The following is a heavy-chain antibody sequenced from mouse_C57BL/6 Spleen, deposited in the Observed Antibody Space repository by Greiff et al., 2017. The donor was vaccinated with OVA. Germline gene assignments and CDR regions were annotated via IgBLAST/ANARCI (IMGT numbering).Heavy chain of an antibody. J-gene: IGHJ2*01. Sequence: EVKLMESGGDLVKPGGSLKLSCAASGFTFSSYGMSWVRQTPDKRLEWVATISSGGSYTYYPDSVKGRFTISRDNAKNTLYLQMSSLKSEDTARYYCARRGTYYGSSYEDYWGQGTTLTVSS. CDR3: ARRGTYYGSSYEDY. CDR2: ISSGGSYT. D-gene: IGHD1-1*01. V-gene: IGHV5-6*02. CDR1: GFTFSSYG.